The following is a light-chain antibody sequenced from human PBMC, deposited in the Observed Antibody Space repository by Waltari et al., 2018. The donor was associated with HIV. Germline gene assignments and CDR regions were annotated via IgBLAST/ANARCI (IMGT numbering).Light chain of an antibody. CDR3: SSYTTRTTHV. J-gene: IGLJ1*01. CDR2: EVN. V-gene: IGLV2-18*02. CDR1: SSAVGNYDR. Sequence: QSALTQPPSVSGSPGQSVTISCTGTSSAVGNYDRVSWYQGPPGTAAKLILYEVNNRPSGLPYRFSGSKSGHTASLTISGLQPEDEAHYYCSSYTTRTTHVFGTGTKVTVL.